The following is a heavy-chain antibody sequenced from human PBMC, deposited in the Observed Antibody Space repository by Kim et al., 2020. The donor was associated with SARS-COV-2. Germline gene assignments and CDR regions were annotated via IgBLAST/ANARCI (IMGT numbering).Heavy chain of an antibody. D-gene: IGHD2-15*01. CDR3: ARVGYSYYYYMDV. J-gene: IGHJ6*03. CDR1: GGSISSYY. V-gene: IGHV4-59*08. Sequence: SETLSLTCTVSGGSISSYYWSWIRQPPGKGLEWIGYIYYSGSTNYNPSLKSRVTISVDTSKNQFSLKLSSVTAADTAVYYCARVGYSYYYYMDVWGKGTTVTVSS. CDR2: IYYSGST.